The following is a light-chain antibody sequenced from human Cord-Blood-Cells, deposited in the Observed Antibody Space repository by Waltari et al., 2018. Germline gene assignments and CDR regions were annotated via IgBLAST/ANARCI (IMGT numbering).Light chain of an antibody. CDR1: SSDVGGYNY. CDR3: SSYTSSSTLV. CDR2: DVS. V-gene: IGLV2-14*03. J-gene: IGLJ3*02. Sequence: QSALTQPASVFGSPGKSITISCTGTSSDVGGYNYVSWYQQHPGKAPKFMIYDVSKRPSGVSNRFSGSKSGNTASRTISVLQAEDEADYYCSSYTSSSTLVFGGGTKLTVL.